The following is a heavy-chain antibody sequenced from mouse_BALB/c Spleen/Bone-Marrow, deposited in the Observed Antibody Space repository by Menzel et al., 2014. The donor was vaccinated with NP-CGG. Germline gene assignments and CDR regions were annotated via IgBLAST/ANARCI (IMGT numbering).Heavy chain of an antibody. D-gene: IGHD1-1*01. CDR2: IDPANGNT. CDR1: GFNIKDTY. Sequence: EVKLMESGAELVKPGASVKLSCTASGFNIKDTYMHWVKQRPEQGLEWIGRIDPANGNTKYDPKFQGKATITADTSSNTAYLQLSSLTSEDTAVYYCARSYGSSPFDYWGQGTPLTVSS. CDR3: ARSYGSSPFDY. V-gene: IGHV14-3*02. J-gene: IGHJ2*01.